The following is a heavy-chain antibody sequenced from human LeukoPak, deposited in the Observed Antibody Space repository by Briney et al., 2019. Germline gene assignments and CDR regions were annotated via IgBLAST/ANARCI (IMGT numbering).Heavy chain of an antibody. Sequence: PSETLSLTCTVSGGSISNYYWSWIRQPPGKGLEWIGYIYYSGSTNYNPSLKSRVTISVDTSKNQFSLKLSSVTAADTAVYYCARDLVAGYFDYWGQGTLVTVSS. V-gene: IGHV4-59*01. J-gene: IGHJ4*02. D-gene: IGHD6-19*01. CDR1: GGSISNYY. CDR3: ARDLVAGYFDY. CDR2: IYYSGST.